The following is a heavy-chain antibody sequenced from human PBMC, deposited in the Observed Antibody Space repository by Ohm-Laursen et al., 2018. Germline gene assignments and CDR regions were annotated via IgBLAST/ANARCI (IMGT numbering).Heavy chain of an antibody. D-gene: IGHD4-17*01. CDR1: GGSISSYY. CDR3: ATLTLTTVTPSYGMDV. J-gene: IGHJ6*02. V-gene: IGHV4-59*08. CDR2: IYYSGST. Sequence: SETLSLTCTVSGGSISSYYWSWIRQPPGKGLEWIGYIYYSGSTNYNPSLKSRVTISVDTSKNQFSLKLSSVTAADTAVYYCATLTLTTVTPSYGMDVWGQGTTVTVSS.